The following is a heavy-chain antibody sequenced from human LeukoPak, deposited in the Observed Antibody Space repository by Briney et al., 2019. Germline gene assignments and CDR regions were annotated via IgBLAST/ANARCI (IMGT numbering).Heavy chain of an antibody. J-gene: IGHJ5*02. V-gene: IGHV4-34*01. D-gene: IGHD1-26*01. Sequence: SETLSLTCAVYGGSFSGYYWSWIRQPPGKGLEWIGEINHSGSTNYNPSLKSRVTISVGTSKNQFSLKLSSVTAADTAVYYCARGRGSYYNGWFDPWGQGTLVTVSS. CDR2: INHSGST. CDR3: ARGRGSYYNGWFDP. CDR1: GGSFSGYY.